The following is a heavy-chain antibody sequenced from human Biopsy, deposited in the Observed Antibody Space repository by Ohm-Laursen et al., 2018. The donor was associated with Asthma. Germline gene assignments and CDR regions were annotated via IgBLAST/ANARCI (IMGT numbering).Heavy chain of an antibody. J-gene: IGHJ4*02. CDR2: ISYDGSSI. D-gene: IGHD3-22*01. CDR3: AKVRSDWVITESFDY. V-gene: IGHV3-30-3*01. CDR1: RFTYE. Sequence: SLRLSCSALRFTYEMYWVRQAPGKGLEWVAVISYDGSSIYYADSVKGRFTISRDNAKNSVFLHMDSLRPEDTAFYYCAKVRSDWVITESFDYWGQGVLVTVSS.